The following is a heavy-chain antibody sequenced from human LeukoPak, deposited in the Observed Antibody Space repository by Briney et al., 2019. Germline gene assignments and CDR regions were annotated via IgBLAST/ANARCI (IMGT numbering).Heavy chain of an antibody. D-gene: IGHD6-25*01. J-gene: IGHJ4*02. V-gene: IGHV3-7*01. CDR3: ASGYHDDF. CDR1: GFTFSTHW. Sequence: GGSLRLSCVASGFTFSTHWMSWVRQVPGNGLEWVANIKEDGSAKYYVDSEKGRFTSSRDNAKKTLDLQTNSLRAEDSAVYYCASGYHDDFWGQGTQVTVSS. CDR2: IKEDGSAK.